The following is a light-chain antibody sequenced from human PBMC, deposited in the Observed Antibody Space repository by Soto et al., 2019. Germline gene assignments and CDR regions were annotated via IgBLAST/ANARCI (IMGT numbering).Light chain of an antibody. Sequence: EIVLTQSPGTLSLSPRERATLSCRASQSSSSSYLAWYHQKPGQAPRLLIYGASSRATGIPDRFSGSGSGTGFTLTISRLEPEDFAVYYCQHFGTSTLYTFGQGTKLEI. J-gene: IGKJ2*01. V-gene: IGKV3-20*01. CDR3: QHFGTSTLYT. CDR2: GAS. CDR1: QSSSSSY.